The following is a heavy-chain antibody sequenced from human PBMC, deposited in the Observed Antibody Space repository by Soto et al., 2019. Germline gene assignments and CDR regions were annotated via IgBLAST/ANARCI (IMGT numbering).Heavy chain of an antibody. CDR1: GGSISSINW. J-gene: IGHJ5*02. Sequence: SETLSLTCGVSGGSISSINWWSWVRQTPGKGLEWIGDIYHNGRSNYNPSLKSRVTLSIDKSKNQFFLNLTTVTAADTAVYYCARSHGVIPTHAFDPWGQGNLVTVSS. V-gene: IGHV4-4*02. CDR3: ARSHGVIPTHAFDP. D-gene: IGHD2-21*01. CDR2: IYHNGRS.